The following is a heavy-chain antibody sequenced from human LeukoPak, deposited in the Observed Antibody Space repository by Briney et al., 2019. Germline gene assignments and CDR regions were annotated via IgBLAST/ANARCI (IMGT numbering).Heavy chain of an antibody. CDR3: ARGTVSAVTNWFDP. D-gene: IGHD4-23*01. Sequence: ASVKVSCKAPGYTFTGYYMHWVRQAPGQGLQWMGWINPNSGGTNYAQKFQGRVTMTRDTSISTAYMELSRLRSDDTAVYYCARGTVSAVTNWFDPWGQGTLVTVSS. CDR1: GYTFTGYY. V-gene: IGHV1-2*02. CDR2: INPNSGGT. J-gene: IGHJ5*02.